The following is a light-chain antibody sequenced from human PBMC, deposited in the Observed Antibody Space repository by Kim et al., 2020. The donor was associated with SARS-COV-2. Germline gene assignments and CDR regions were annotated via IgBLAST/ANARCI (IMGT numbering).Light chain of an antibody. CDR2: AAS. CDR3: LQDHNYAWT. J-gene: IGKJ1*01. Sequence: AIQMTQSPPSLSASVGDRVNITCRASQHISNELGWYQQKPGKAPKLLIYAASRLQSGVPSRFSGSGSGTDFTLTISSLQPEDFATYSCLQDHNYAWTFGQGTKLEI. V-gene: IGKV1-6*01. CDR1: QHISNE.